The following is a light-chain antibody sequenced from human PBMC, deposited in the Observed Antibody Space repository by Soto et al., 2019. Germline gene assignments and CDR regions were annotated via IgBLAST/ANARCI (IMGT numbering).Light chain of an antibody. V-gene: IGKV3-20*01. CDR1: QSISSTY. CDR3: HHYSNSPPWT. Sequence: EIVLTQSPGTLSLSPGERATLSCRASQSISSTYLAWYQQKPGQAPRLLIYGASSRATGIPDRFSGSGSGTDFTLTISGLEPEDFAVYYCHHYSNSPPWTFGQGTKVEIK. J-gene: IGKJ1*01. CDR2: GAS.